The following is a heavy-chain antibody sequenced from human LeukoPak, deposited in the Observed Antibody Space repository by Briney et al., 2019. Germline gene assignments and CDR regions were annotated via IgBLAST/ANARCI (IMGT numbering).Heavy chain of an antibody. Sequence: GSLRLSCEASGFTFSDSFMSWIRQPPGKGLEWIGEINHSGSTNYNPSLKSRVTISVDTSKNQFSLKLSSVTAADTAVYYCARGPESPDCSGGSCGYYYGMDVWGQGTTVTVSS. CDR3: ARGPESPDCSGGSCGYYYGMDV. D-gene: IGHD2-15*01. CDR1: GFTFSDSF. J-gene: IGHJ6*02. CDR2: INHSGST. V-gene: IGHV4-34*01.